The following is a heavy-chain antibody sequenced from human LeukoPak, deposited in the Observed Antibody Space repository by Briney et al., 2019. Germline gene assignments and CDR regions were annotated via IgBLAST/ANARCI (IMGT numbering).Heavy chain of an antibody. J-gene: IGHJ6*03. CDR3: AWSRYYVPFYYMDV. D-gene: IGHD3-3*01. Sequence: ASVKVSCKTSGYSDNFYGITWVRQVAGQGLEWMGWISAQHGQTEYAPNSQDRVTMTTDTYTNTAYMELGSLRSDDTAVYYCAWSRYYVPFYYMDVWGKGTTVTVSS. CDR1: GYSDNFYG. V-gene: IGHV1-18*01. CDR2: ISAQHGQT.